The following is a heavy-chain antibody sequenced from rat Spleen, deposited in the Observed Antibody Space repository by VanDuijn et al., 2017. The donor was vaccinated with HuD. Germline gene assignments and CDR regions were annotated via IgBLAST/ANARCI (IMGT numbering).Heavy chain of an antibody. J-gene: IGHJ2*01. CDR1: GFTFSDYY. D-gene: IGHD1-11*01. Sequence: EVQLVESGGGLVQPGRSLKLSCAASGFTFSDYYMAWVRQAPKKGLEWVASISYEGSSTYYGDSMKGRFTISRDNAKSTLYLQMDSLRSEDTATYYCARPPYGGSFDYWGQGVMVTVSS. CDR2: ISYEGSST. V-gene: IGHV5-22*01. CDR3: ARPPYGGSFDY.